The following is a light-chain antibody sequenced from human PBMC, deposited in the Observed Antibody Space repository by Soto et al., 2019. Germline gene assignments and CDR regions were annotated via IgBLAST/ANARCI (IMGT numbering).Light chain of an antibody. CDR2: GVS. CDR3: QQYSSSFT. V-gene: IGKV3-20*01. CDR1: QSVNRGY. Sequence: EIVLTQSPGTLSLSPGERATLSCRASQSVNRGYLAWYQQRPGQGPRLLIYGVSARATGIPDTFSGSGSGTDFTLTISRLEPEDFAVYYCQQYSSSFTFGPGTKVDLK. J-gene: IGKJ3*01.